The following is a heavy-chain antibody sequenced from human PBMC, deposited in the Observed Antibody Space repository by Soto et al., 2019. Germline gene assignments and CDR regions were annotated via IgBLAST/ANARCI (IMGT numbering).Heavy chain of an antibody. CDR2: ISWHGGNI. V-gene: IGHV3-9*01. Sequence: EVQLVESGGGLVQPGRSLRLSCAASGFTFENYAMHWVRQAPGKGLEWVSGISWHGGNIGYADSVRGRFTISRDIDKNSLALQRNSLRPEHTGLYYCAKDKLYSNYEHYFDYGGQGTLVIFSS. CDR1: GFTFENYA. CDR3: AKDKLYSNYEHYFDY. J-gene: IGHJ4*02. D-gene: IGHD4-4*01.